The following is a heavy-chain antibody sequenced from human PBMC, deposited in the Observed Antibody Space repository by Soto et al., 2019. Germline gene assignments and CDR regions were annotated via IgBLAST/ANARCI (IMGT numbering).Heavy chain of an antibody. J-gene: IGHJ6*03. D-gene: IGHD6-13*01. CDR1: GFTFSSYG. CDR3: AKPDSNIAAADDYYYYYMDV. CDR2: ISYDGSNK. Sequence: GESLKISCAASGFTFSSYGMHWVRQAPGKGLEWVAVISYDGSNKYYADSVKGRFTISRDNSKNTLYLQMNSLRAEDTAVYYCAKPDSNIAAADDYYYYYMDVWGKGTTVTVSS. V-gene: IGHV3-30*18.